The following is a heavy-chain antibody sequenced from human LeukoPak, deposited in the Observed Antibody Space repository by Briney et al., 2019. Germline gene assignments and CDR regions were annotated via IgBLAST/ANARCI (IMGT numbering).Heavy chain of an antibody. J-gene: IGHJ4*02. CDR1: GGSISSGTYY. Sequence: TSETLSLTCTVSGGSISSGTYYWSWIRQPAGKGLEWIGRIYTSGSTNYNPSLKSRVTISVDTSKNQFSLKLSSVTAADTAVYYCAGIKVRYSYGQAPPRFDYWGQGTLVTVSS. CDR3: AGIKVRYSYGQAPPRFDY. D-gene: IGHD5-18*01. CDR2: IYTSGST. V-gene: IGHV4-61*02.